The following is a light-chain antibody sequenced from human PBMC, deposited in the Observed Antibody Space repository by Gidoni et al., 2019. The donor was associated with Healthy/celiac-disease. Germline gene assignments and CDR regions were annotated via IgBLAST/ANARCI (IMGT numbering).Light chain of an antibody. CDR1: PSVSSY. J-gene: IGKJ5*01. V-gene: IGKV3-11*01. CDR3: QQRSNWPIT. CDR2: DAS. Sequence: ELVLTKSPATLSLSPGERATLACRASPSVSSYLAWYQQKPGQAPRLLIYDASNRATGIPARFSGSGSGTDFTLTISSLEPEDFAVYYCQQRSNWPITFGQGTRLEIK.